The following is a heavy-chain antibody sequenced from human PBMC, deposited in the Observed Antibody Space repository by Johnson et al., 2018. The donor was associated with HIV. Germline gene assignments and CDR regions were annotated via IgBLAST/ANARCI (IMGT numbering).Heavy chain of an antibody. CDR1: GFTVSSNY. J-gene: IGHJ3*02. V-gene: IGHV3-53*01. CDR2: IYSGGST. D-gene: IGHD3-9*01. Sequence: VQLVESGGGLIQPGGSLRLSCAASGFTVSSNYMSWVRQAPGKGLEWVSVIYSGGSTYYADSVKGRFTISRDNSKNTLYLQMNSLKTEDTDVYYFTTVLRYDILTGYWLGAFDIWGQGTMVTVSS. CDR3: TTVLRYDILTGYWLGAFDI.